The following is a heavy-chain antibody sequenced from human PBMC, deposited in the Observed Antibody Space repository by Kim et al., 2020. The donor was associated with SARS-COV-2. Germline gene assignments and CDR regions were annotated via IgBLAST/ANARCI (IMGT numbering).Heavy chain of an antibody. Sequence: SVKVSCKASGGTFSSYAISWVRQAPGQGLEWMGGIIPIFGTANYAQKFQGRVTITADESTSTAYMELSSLRSEDTAVYYCASAFWSGYYALFPYGMDVWGQGTTVTVSS. CDR3: ASAFWSGYYALFPYGMDV. V-gene: IGHV1-69*13. CDR1: GGTFSSYA. CDR2: IIPIFGTA. D-gene: IGHD3-3*01. J-gene: IGHJ6*02.